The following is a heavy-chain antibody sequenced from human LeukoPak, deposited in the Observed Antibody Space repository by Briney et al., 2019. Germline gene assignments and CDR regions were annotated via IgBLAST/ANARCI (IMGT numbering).Heavy chain of an antibody. V-gene: IGHV3-21*01. Sequence: GGSLRLSCAASGFTFSSYSMNWVRQAPGKGLEWVSSISISSSYIYYADSVKGRFTISRDNAKDTLYLQMNSLRAEDTAVYYCARDGSLPDYWGQGTLVTVSS. D-gene: IGHD2-15*01. CDR3: ARDGSLPDY. CDR1: GFTFSSYS. J-gene: IGHJ4*02. CDR2: ISISSSYI.